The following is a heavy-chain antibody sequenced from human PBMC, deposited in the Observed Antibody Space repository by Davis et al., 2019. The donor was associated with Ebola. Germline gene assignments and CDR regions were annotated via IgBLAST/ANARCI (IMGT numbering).Heavy chain of an antibody. CDR2: IIPIFGTA. CDR1: GGTFSSYA. V-gene: IGHV1-69*06. Sequence: SVKVSCKASGGTFSSYAISWVRQAPGQGLEWMGGIIPIFGTANYAQKFQGRVTITADKSTSTAYMELSSLRSEDTAVYYCARAPVGDYFYYYGMDVWGQGTTVTVSS. J-gene: IGHJ6*02. D-gene: IGHD1-26*01. CDR3: ARAPVGDYFYYYGMDV.